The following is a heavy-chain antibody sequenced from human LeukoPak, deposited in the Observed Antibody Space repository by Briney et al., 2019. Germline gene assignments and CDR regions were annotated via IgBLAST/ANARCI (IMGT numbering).Heavy chain of an antibody. Sequence: ASVKVSCKASGGTFSSYAISWVRQAPGQGLEWIGRIIPIFGTANYEQKFQGRVTITTDESTSTAYMELSSLRSEDTAVYYCARPRQDDFWSGTLASWGQGTLVTVSS. CDR1: GGTFSSYA. CDR2: IIPIFGTA. V-gene: IGHV1-69*05. J-gene: IGHJ5*01. CDR3: ARPRQDDFWSGTLAS. D-gene: IGHD3-3*01.